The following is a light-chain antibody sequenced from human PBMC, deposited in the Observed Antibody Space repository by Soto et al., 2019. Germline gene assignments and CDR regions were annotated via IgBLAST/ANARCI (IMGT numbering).Light chain of an antibody. V-gene: IGKV3-15*01. CDR3: QQYSNWPSWT. Sequence: EKVMTQSPATLSMSPGERATLSCRASQSVSDFLAWYQQKPGQAPRLLIYGASTRATGVPARFSGSGSGTAFTLPISSLQSEDFAVYYCQQYSNWPSWTFGQGTKVEVK. CDR1: QSVSDF. J-gene: IGKJ1*01. CDR2: GAS.